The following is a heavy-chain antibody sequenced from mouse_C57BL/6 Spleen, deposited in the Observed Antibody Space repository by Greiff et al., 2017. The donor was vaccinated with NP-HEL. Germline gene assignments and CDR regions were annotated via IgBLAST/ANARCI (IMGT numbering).Heavy chain of an antibody. Sequence: QVQLKQSGAELVRPGASVTLSCKASGYTFTDYEMHWVKQTPVHGLEWIGAIDPETGGTAYNQKFKGKAILTADKSSSTAYMELRSLTSEDSAVYYCTRSGSITTVEYFDVWGTGTTVTVSS. J-gene: IGHJ1*03. CDR1: GYTFTDYE. D-gene: IGHD1-1*01. CDR3: TRSGSITTVEYFDV. CDR2: IDPETGGT. V-gene: IGHV1-15*01.